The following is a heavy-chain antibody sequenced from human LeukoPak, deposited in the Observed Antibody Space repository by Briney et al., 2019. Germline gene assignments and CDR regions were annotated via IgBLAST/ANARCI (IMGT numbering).Heavy chain of an antibody. CDR3: ARGTGAPNYFDY. V-gene: IGHV1-2*02. J-gene: IGHJ4*02. D-gene: IGHD7-27*01. Sequence: ASVKVSCKASGYTFTGYYIHWVRQAPAQGLEWMAWINPNGGGTNYAQKFQGRVAVTRDSSISTAYMELSGLTSDDTAVFYCARGTGAPNYFDYWGQGTLVTVSS. CDR1: GYTFTGYY. CDR2: INPNGGGT.